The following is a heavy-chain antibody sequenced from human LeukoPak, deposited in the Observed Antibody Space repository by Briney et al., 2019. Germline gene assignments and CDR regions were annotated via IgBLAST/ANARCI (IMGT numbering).Heavy chain of an antibody. CDR2: IYYSGST. V-gene: IGHV4-59*01. CDR3: ARDSGYSSGYDY. CDR1: GGSISSYH. D-gene: IGHD6-19*01. Sequence: SETLSLTCTVSGGSISSYHWSWIRQPPGKGLEWIGYIYYSGSTNYNPSLKSRVTISVDTSKNQFSLKLSSVTAADTAVYYCARDSGYSSGYDYWGQGTLVTVSS. J-gene: IGHJ4*02.